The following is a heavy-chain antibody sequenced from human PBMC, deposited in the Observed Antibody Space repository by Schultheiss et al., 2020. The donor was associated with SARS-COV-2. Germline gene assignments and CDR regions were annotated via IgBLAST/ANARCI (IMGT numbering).Heavy chain of an antibody. Sequence: GGSLRLSCAASGFTFSNAWMSWVRQAPGKGLEWVGRIKSKTDGGTTDYAAPVKGRFTISRDDSKNTLYLQMNSLRAEDTAVYYCAREDIVVVDGMDVWGQGTMVTVSS. D-gene: IGHD2-2*01. CDR2: IKSKTDGGTT. J-gene: IGHJ6*02. CDR1: GFTFSNAW. CDR3: AREDIVVVDGMDV. V-gene: IGHV3-15*01.